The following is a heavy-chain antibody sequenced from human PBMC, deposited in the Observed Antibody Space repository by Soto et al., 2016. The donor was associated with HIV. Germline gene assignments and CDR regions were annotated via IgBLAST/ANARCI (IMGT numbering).Heavy chain of an antibody. J-gene: IGHJ5*02. Sequence: VQLVESGGGVVQPGRSLRLSCAASGFIFSSFDFNWVRQAPGKGLEWVAVVSYGGDKKYYADSVKGRFTISRDNSKNTLYLQMNSLRVEDTAMYFCAREDDYGDFEGRMVDLWGQGTLSPSPQ. V-gene: IGHV3-30*04. CDR3: AREDDYGDFEGRMVDL. D-gene: IGHD4-17*01. CDR2: VSYGGDKK. CDR1: GFIFSSFD.